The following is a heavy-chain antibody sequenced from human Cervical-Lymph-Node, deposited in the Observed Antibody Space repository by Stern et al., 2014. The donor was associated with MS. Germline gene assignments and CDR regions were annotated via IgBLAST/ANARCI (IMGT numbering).Heavy chain of an antibody. CDR2: IYWSDET. CDR3: AHSTPVARGFDY. CDR1: GFSLSTSGVG. Sequence: QITLKESGPTLVKPTQTLTLTCTFSGFSLSTSGVGVGWIRQPPGKALEWLALIYWSDETRYSPSLKTRLTITKDTSKNQVVLTMTNVDAMDTGTYFCAHSTPVARGFDYWGQGPLVTVPP. D-gene: IGHD4-23*01. J-gene: IGHJ4*02. V-gene: IGHV2-5*01.